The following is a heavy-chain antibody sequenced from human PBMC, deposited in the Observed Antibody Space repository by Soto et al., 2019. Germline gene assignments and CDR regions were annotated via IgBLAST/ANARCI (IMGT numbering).Heavy chain of an antibody. CDR2: IIGSGGST. CDR3: ANSAYSSSSRRDY. CDR1: GFTFSSYA. D-gene: IGHD6-6*01. Sequence: EVQLLESGGGLVQPGGSLRLSCAASGFTFSSYAMSWVRQAPGKGREWVSAIIGSGGSTHYADSVKGRFTISRDNSKNTLYLQMNSLRAEDTAVYYCANSAYSSSSRRDYWGQGTLVTVSS. V-gene: IGHV3-23*01. J-gene: IGHJ4*02.